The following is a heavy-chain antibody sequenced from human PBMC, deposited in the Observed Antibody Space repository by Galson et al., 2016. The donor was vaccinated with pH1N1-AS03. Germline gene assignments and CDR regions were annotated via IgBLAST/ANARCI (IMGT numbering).Heavy chain of an antibody. J-gene: IGHJ5*02. CDR3: AREASSGYYYVLADL. Sequence: SLRLSCAASGFTFSSYSFNWVRQAPGKGLEWISYIRTTGTLVYYADSVKGRFTISRDNAKSSLYLQMSSLRAEDTAVYYCAREASSGYYYVLADLWGQGTLVTVSS. D-gene: IGHD3-22*01. CDR2: IRTTGTLV. V-gene: IGHV3-48*01. CDR1: GFTFSSYS.